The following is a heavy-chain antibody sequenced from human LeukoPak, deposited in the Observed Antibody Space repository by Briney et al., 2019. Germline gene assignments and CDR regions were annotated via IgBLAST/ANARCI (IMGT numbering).Heavy chain of an antibody. D-gene: IGHD3-22*01. CDR1: GGSISSYY. CDR2: IYYSGST. V-gene: IGHV4-59*01. Sequence: RPSETLSLTCTVSGGSISSYYWSWIRQPPGKGLEWIGYIYYSGSTNYNPSLKSRVTISVDTSKNQFSLKLSSVTAADTAVYYCARDRGYRSYYDSSGYYHDAFDIWGQGTMVTVSS. CDR3: ARDRGYRSYYDSSGYYHDAFDI. J-gene: IGHJ3*02.